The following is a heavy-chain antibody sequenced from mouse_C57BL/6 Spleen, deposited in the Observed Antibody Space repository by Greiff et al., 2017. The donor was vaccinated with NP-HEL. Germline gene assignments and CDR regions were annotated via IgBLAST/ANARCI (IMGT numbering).Heavy chain of an antibody. D-gene: IGHD2-2*01. J-gene: IGHJ3*01. V-gene: IGHV1-50*01. CDR2: IDPSDSYT. CDR3: AREGYGYDDAWFAY. CDR1: GYTFTSYW. Sequence: QVQLKQPGAELVKPGASVKLSCKASGYTFTSYWMQWVKQRPGQGLEWIGEIDPSDSYTNYNQKFKGKATLTVDTSSSTAYMQLSSLTSEDSAVYYCAREGYGYDDAWFAYWGQGTLVTVSA.